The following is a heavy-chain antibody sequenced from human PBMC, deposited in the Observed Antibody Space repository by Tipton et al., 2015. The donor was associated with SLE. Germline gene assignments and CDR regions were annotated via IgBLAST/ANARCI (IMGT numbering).Heavy chain of an antibody. CDR1: GFTFSSYW. D-gene: IGHD3-10*01. Sequence: SLRLSCAASGFTFSSYWMSWVRQAPGKGLVWVSHINSDGSRTNYADSVKGRFTISRDNAKNTLYLQMNSLRAEDTALYYCVSPFTAMVQGTQYWGQGTLLTVSS. CDR3: VSPFTAMVQGTQY. J-gene: IGHJ4*02. V-gene: IGHV3-74*01. CDR2: INSDGSRT.